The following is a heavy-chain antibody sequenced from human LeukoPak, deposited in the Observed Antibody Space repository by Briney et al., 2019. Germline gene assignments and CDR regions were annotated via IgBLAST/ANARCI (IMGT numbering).Heavy chain of an antibody. J-gene: IGHJ5*02. CDR3: ARGDIVVVPAAISRFDP. Sequence: GGSLRLSCAASGFTFSSYAMSWVRQAPGKGLEWVSAISGSGGSTYYADSVKGRFTISRDNAKNSLYLQMNSLRAEDTAVYYCARGDIVVVPAAISRFDPWGQGTLVTVSS. D-gene: IGHD2-2*02. V-gene: IGHV3-23*01. CDR1: GFTFSSYA. CDR2: ISGSGGST.